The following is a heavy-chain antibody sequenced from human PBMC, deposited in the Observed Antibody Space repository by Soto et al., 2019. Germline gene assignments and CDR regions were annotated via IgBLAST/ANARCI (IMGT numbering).Heavy chain of an antibody. V-gene: IGHV3-21*01. CDR2: ISSSSSYI. J-gene: IGHJ6*03. Sequence: GGSLRLSCAASGFTFSSYSMNWVRQAPGKGLEWVSSISSSSSYIYYADSVKGRFTISRDNAKNSLYLQMNSLRAEDTAVYYCARLTVTSLFHYMDVWGKGTTVTVSS. CDR1: GFTFSSYS. D-gene: IGHD4-17*01. CDR3: ARLTVTSLFHYMDV.